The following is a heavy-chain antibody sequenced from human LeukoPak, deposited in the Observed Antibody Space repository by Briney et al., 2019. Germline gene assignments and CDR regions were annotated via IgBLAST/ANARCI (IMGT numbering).Heavy chain of an antibody. V-gene: IGHV4-39*01. J-gene: IGHJ4*02. Sequence: TSETLSLTCTVSGGSISRSSYYWGWIRQPPGKGLEWIGSIYYSGSTYYNPSLKSRVTISVDTSKNQFSLKLSSVTAADTAVYYCARRDDYGDYRDYWGQGTLVTVSS. CDR3: ARRDDYGDYRDY. CDR1: GGSISRSSYY. CDR2: IYYSGST. D-gene: IGHD4-17*01.